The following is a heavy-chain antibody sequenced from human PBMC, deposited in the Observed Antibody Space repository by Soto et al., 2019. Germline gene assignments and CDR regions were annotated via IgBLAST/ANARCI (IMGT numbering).Heavy chain of an antibody. D-gene: IGHD3-16*01. CDR1: GGTFSSYA. V-gene: IGHV1-69*01. J-gene: IGHJ6*02. Sequence: QVQLVQSGAEVKKPGSSVKVSCKASGGTFSSYAISWVRQAPGQGLEWMGGIIPIFGTANYAQKFQGRVTITADESTSTAYMELSSLRSKDTAVYYCARDRGFGGSNGPGYYDMDVWGQGTTVTVSS. CDR3: ARDRGFGGSNGPGYYDMDV. CDR2: IIPIFGTA.